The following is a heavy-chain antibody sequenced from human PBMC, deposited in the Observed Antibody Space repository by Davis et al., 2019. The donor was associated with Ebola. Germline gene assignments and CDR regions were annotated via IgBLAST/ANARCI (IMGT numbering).Heavy chain of an antibody. J-gene: IGHJ4*02. CDR3: TVAGTDDFDY. D-gene: IGHD6-19*01. CDR2: IRSKANSYAT. V-gene: IGHV3-73*01. CDR1: GFTFSGSA. Sequence: GESLKISCAASGFTFSGSAMHWVRQASGKGLEWVGRIRSKANSYATAYAASVKGRFTISRDDSKNTAYLQMNSLKTEDTAVYYCTVAGTDDFDYWGQGTLVTVSS.